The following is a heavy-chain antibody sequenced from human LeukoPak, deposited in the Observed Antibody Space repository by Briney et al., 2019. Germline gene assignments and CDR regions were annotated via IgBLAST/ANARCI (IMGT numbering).Heavy chain of an antibody. D-gene: IGHD2-2*01. CDR1: GFMVSGYE. CDR3: ARGGVPYCSSTSCYQAVDY. V-gene: IGHV3-48*03. Sequence: GGSLRLSCAASGFMVSGYEMNWVRQAPGKGLEWVSYISISGTTIYNADSKGRFTISRDNAKNSLYLQMNSLRAEDTAVYYCARGGVPYCSSTSCYQAVDYWGQGTPVTVSS. J-gene: IGHJ4*02. CDR2: ISISGTTI.